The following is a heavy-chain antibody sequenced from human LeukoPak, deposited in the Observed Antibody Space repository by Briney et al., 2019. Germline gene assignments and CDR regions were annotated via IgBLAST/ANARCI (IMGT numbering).Heavy chain of an antibody. Sequence: GGSLRLSCAASGFTVSSNYMSWVRQAPGKGLEWVSVIYSGGSTYYADSVKGRFTISRDNSKNTLYLQMNSLRAEDTAVYYCAKDLSITMIVGAFDIWGRGTMVTVSS. CDR3: AKDLSITMIVGAFDI. J-gene: IGHJ3*02. CDR1: GFTVSSNY. CDR2: IYSGGST. V-gene: IGHV3-53*01. D-gene: IGHD3-22*01.